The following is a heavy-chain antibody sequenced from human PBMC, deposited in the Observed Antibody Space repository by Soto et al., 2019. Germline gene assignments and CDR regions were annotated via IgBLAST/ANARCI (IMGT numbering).Heavy chain of an antibody. CDR2: ISYDGSNK. J-gene: IGHJ6*02. Sequence: QVQLVESGGGVVQPGRSLRLSCAVSGLTFSDYGMHWVRQAPGKGLEWVAVISYDGSNKYYADSVKGRFNISRDNSKNTLYLQMNSLRAEDTAVYYSTSMDVWGQGTTVTVSS. CDR3: TSMDV. CDR1: GLTFSDYG. V-gene: IGHV3-30*03.